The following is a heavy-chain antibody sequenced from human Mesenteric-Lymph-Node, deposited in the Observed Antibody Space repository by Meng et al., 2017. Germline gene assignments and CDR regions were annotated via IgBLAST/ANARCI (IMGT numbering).Heavy chain of an antibody. CDR1: GYTFTSYY. Sequence: ASVKVSCKASGYTFTSYYMHWVRQAPGQGLEWMGIINPSGGSTSYAQKFQGRVTMTRDTSTSTVYMELSSLRSEDTAVYYCARDLSDKVGEYSSGWYWGQGTLVTVYS. V-gene: IGHV1-46*01. J-gene: IGHJ4*02. CDR2: INPSGGST. D-gene: IGHD6-19*01. CDR3: ARDLSDKVGEYSSGWY.